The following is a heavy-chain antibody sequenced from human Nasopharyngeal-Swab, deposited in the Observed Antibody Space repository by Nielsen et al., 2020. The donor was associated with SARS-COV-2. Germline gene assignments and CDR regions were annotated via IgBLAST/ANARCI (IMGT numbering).Heavy chain of an antibody. CDR3: ARQGPHYYYYGMDV. CDR1: GFTVSSNY. J-gene: IGHJ6*02. Sequence: GESLKISCAASGFTVSSNYMSWVRQAPGKGPEWVSVIYSGGSTYYADSVKGRFTISRHNSKNTLCLQMNSLRAEDTAVYYCARQGPHYYYYGMDVWGQGTTVTVSS. CDR2: IYSGGST. V-gene: IGHV3-53*04.